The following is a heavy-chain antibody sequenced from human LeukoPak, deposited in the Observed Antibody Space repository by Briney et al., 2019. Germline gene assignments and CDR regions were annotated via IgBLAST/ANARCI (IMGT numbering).Heavy chain of an antibody. CDR2: IYSGGST. Sequence: GRSLRLSCAASGFTFSSYGMHWVRQAPGKGLEWVSVIYSGGSTYYADSVKGRFTISRDNSKNTLYLQMNSLRAEDTAVYYCARDYDFWSGYHSISYWGQGTLVTVSS. D-gene: IGHD3-3*01. J-gene: IGHJ4*02. CDR1: GFTFSSYG. V-gene: IGHV3-NL1*01. CDR3: ARDYDFWSGYHSISY.